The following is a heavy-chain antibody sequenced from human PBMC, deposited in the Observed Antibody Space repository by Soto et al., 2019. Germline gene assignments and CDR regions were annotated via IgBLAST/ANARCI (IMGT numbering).Heavy chain of an antibody. D-gene: IGHD4-17*01. CDR2: FHYCEST. J-gene: IGHJ4*01. V-gene: IGHV4-39*07. CDR3: ARLITPVNILDY. Sequence: LSLTCSVSGGSISSGPYSWGWIRQPPGEGLEWIGSFHYCESTYFHPSLESRITISVDTSKNQFSLKLTSVTVADTAVYYCARLITPVNILDYWGQRTSVPVSS. CDR1: GGSISSGPYS.